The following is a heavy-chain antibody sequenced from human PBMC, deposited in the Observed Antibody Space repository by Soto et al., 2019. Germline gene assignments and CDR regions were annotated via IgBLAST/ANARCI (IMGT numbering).Heavy chain of an antibody. D-gene: IGHD4-17*01. CDR3: ARERDYGDASNFDY. CDR1: GFTFSSYS. V-gene: IGHV3-21*01. Sequence: GGSLRLSCAASGFTFSSYSMNWVRQAPGKGLEWVSSISSSSSYIYYADSVKGRFTISRDNAKNSLYLQMNSLRAEDTAVYYCARERDYGDASNFDYWGQGTLVTVSS. CDR2: ISSSSSYI. J-gene: IGHJ4*02.